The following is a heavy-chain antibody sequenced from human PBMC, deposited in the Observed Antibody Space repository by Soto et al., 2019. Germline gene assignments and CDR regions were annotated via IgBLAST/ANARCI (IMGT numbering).Heavy chain of an antibody. Sequence: QVRLVESGGGVVQPGRSLRLSCAASGFVFGNYAMHWVRQAPGKGPEWVTVIGHDSVNKYYADSVRGRFTISRDDSKNTLYLEMNSLRVEDSAVYYCARDPVPGVPDYFDRCGQGTLVTVSS. J-gene: IGHJ4*02. V-gene: IGHV3-30*04. CDR3: ARDPVPGVPDYFDR. CDR1: GFVFGNYA. D-gene: IGHD2-8*01. CDR2: IGHDSVNK.